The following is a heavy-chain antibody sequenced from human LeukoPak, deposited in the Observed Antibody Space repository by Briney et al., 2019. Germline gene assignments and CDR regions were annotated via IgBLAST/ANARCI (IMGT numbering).Heavy chain of an antibody. CDR2: INHSGST. CDR1: GGSFSGYY. D-gene: IGHD3-3*01. Sequence: PSETLSLTCAVYGGSFSGYYWSWIRQPPGKGLEWIGEINHSGSTNYNPSLKSRVTISVDTSKNQFSLKLSSVTAADTAVYYCARGRGFGVIDYWGQGTLVTVSS. CDR3: ARGRGFGVIDY. J-gene: IGHJ4*02. V-gene: IGHV4-34*01.